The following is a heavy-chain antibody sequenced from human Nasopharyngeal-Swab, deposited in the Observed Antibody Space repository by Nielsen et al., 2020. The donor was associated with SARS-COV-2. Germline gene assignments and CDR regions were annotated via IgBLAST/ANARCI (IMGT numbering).Heavy chain of an antibody. D-gene: IGHD5-18*01. V-gene: IGHV4-59*01. CDR3: AREMGAMVPYFDY. CDR2: IYYSGST. J-gene: IGHJ4*02. Sequence: SETLSLTCTVSGGSISSYYWSWIRQPPGKGLEWIGHIYYSGSTNYNPSLKSRVTISVDTSKNQFSLKLSSETAADTAVYYCAREMGAMVPYFDYWGQGTLVTVSS. CDR1: GGSISSYY.